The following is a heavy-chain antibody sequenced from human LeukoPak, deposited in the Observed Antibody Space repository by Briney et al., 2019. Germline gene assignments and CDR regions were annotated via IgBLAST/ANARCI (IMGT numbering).Heavy chain of an antibody. D-gene: IGHD3-22*01. CDR3: ARDWSYDSSGPGDY. Sequence: GGSLRLSCAASGFTFSSYAMSWVRQAPGKGLEWVSSISSSSSYIYYADSVKGRFTISRDNAKNSLYLQMNSLRAEDTAVYYCARDWSYDSSGPGDYWGQGTLVTVSS. J-gene: IGHJ4*02. CDR1: GFTFSSYA. V-gene: IGHV3-21*01. CDR2: ISSSSSYI.